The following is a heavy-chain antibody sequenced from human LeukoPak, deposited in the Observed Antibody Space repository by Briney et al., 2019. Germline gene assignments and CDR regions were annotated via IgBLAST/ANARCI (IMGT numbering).Heavy chain of an antibody. J-gene: IGHJ5*02. CDR2: INSDGSST. D-gene: IGHD6-6*01. CDR1: GFTFRSHW. V-gene: IGHV3-74*01. Sequence: GGSLRLSCVASGFTFRSHWMQWVRQDPGKGLVCVSRINSDGSSTTYADSVKGRFTVSRDNAKNTLYLQMNSLRVEDTAVYYCVRDTSIAARPSRFDPWGQGTLVIVSS. CDR3: VRDTSIAARPSRFDP.